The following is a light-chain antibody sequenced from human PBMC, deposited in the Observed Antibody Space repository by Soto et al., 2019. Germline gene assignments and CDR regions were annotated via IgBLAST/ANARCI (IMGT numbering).Light chain of an antibody. CDR2: AAS. CDR3: QQYNNWPPTWT. J-gene: IGKJ1*01. V-gene: IGKV1-39*01. Sequence: DIQMTQSPSSLSASIGDRVTITCRASQTVNTYLHWYQQKPGKAPKLLIYAASNLQSGVPSRFSGSGSGTEFTLTISSLQSEDFAVYYCQQYNNWPPTWTFGQGTKVDI. CDR1: QTVNTY.